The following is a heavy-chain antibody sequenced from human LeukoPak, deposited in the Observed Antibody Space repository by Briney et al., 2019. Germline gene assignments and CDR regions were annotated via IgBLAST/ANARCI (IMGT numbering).Heavy chain of an antibody. D-gene: IGHD3-10*01. V-gene: IGHV4-4*02. J-gene: IGHJ4*02. CDR1: GGSVSSSNW. Sequence: SGTLSLTCAVSGGSVSSSNWWSWVRQPPGKGLEWIGEIFHSGSTNYNPSLKSRVTISLDKSKNQFSLKLISVTAADTAVYYCARTRVYTSGNYYKPLAYWGQGSLVTVSS. CDR2: IFHSGST. CDR3: ARTRVYTSGNYYKPLAY.